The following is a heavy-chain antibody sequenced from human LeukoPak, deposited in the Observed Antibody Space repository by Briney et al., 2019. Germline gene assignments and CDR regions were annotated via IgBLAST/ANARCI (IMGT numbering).Heavy chain of an antibody. J-gene: IGHJ5*02. CDR2: MSTYNGNR. CDR1: GYTFTTFG. V-gene: IGHV1-18*01. CDR3: ARDDDRDYSSWFDP. Sequence: ASVNVSSKASGYTFTTFGITWVRQAAGQGLEWVGWMSTYNGNRNYGQKFQGRVTMPSDTSTSTAYMELRRLRSDVTAVYYCARDDDRDYSSWFDPWGQGTLVTVSS. D-gene: IGHD4-17*01.